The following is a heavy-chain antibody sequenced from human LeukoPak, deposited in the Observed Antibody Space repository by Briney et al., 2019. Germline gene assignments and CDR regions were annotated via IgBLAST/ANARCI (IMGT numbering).Heavy chain of an antibody. J-gene: IGHJ3*02. V-gene: IGHV4-4*07. Sequence: PSETLSLTCTVSGGSIGSYYWSWIRQPAGEGLEWIGRLHTSGSTHYNPSLKSRVTMSVDTSKNQFSLKLSSVTAADTAVYYCAREATHDAFDIWGQGTMVTVSS. CDR3: AREATHDAFDI. CDR1: GGSIGSYY. D-gene: IGHD5-12*01. CDR2: LHTSGST.